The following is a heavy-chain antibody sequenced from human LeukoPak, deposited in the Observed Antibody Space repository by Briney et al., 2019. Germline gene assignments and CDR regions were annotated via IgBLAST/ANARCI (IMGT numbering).Heavy chain of an antibody. V-gene: IGHV3-33*01. CDR3: VRDPGNERSGYHFDY. CDR1: GFILSTYG. Sequence: GTSLRLSCAASGFILSTYGMHWVRQVPGKRLEWVAVIWYDGSKKYYADSVKGRFTISKDNVLSLQMDSLRVEDTAVYYCVRDPGNERSGYHFDYWGRGTLVTVSS. J-gene: IGHJ4*02. CDR2: IWYDGSKK. D-gene: IGHD3-22*01.